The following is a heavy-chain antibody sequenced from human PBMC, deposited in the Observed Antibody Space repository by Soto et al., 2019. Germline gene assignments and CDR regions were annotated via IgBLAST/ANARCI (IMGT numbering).Heavy chain of an antibody. J-gene: IGHJ6*03. CDR1: GFTFSSYW. CDR2: INSDGSRT. D-gene: IGHD1-1*01. V-gene: IGHV3-74*01. CDR3: ARVWVHYYMDV. Sequence: GGSLRLSCAASGFTFSSYWMHWVRQAPGKGLVWVSRINSDGSRTNYADSVKGRFTISRDNAKNTLYLQMNSLRAEDTAVYYCARVWVHYYMDVWGKGTTVTVSS.